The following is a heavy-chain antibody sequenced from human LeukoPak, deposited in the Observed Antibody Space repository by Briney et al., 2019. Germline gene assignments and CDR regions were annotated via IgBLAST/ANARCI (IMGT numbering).Heavy chain of an antibody. Sequence: ASVKVSCKASGYTFSGYYMHWVRQAPGQGLEWMGWINPNSGDTNYAQKFQGRVTMTRDTSISTAYMELSRLRSDDTAVYYCARLDSSGFTAFDIWGQGTMVTVSS. J-gene: IGHJ3*02. CDR3: ARLDSSGFTAFDI. V-gene: IGHV1-2*02. CDR1: GYTFSGYY. CDR2: INPNSGDT. D-gene: IGHD6-19*01.